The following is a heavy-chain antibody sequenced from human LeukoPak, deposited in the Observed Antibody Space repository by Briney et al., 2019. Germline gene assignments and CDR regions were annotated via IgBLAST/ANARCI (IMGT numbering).Heavy chain of an antibody. Sequence: GGSLRLSCAASGFTFSSYSMSWVRQAPGRGLEWVSGISGSGGSTDYADSVKGRFTISRDNSKNTLYLQMNSLRVEDTAVYYCAKDPGYQVVYCFDYWGQGTLVTVSS. CDR2: ISGSGGST. V-gene: IGHV3-23*01. CDR1: GFTFSSYS. CDR3: AKDPGYQVVYCFDY. J-gene: IGHJ4*02. D-gene: IGHD2-2*01.